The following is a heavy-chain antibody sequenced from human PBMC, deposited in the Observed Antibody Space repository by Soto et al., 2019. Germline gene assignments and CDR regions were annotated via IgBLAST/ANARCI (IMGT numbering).Heavy chain of an antibody. CDR3: ARGPAGYCSSTSCYYYYYYMDV. CDR1: GGSFSGYY. D-gene: IGHD2-2*01. J-gene: IGHJ6*03. CDR2: INHSGST. Sequence: PSETLSLTCAVYGGSFSGYYWSWIRQPPGNGLEWIGEINHSGSTNYNPSLKSRVTISVDTSKNQFSLKLSSVTAADTAVYYCARGPAGYCSSTSCYYYYYYMDVWGKGTTVNVAS. V-gene: IGHV4-34*01.